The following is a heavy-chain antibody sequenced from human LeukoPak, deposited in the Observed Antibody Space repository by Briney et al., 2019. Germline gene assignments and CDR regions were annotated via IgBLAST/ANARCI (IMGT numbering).Heavy chain of an antibody. CDR2: IDPNTGGP. J-gene: IGHJ4*02. V-gene: IGHV1-2*02. Sequence: ASVKVSCKASGYTFTGYYIHWVRQAPGQGLEWMGWIDPNTGGPKYGQKLQGRVTLTRDTSISTAYMELSRLTSDDTAVYYCVTNHQGTRTGYDYWARGPLVTVSS. D-gene: IGHD6-19*01. CDR1: GYTFTGYY. CDR3: VTNHQGTRTGYDY.